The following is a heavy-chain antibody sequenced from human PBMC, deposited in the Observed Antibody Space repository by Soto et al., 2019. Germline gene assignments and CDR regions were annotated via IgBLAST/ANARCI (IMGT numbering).Heavy chain of an antibody. D-gene: IGHD5-18*01. V-gene: IGHV4-59*01. CDR2: IYYSGST. CDR3: ARNSRDTAMVVSFDY. J-gene: IGHJ4*02. Sequence: PSETLSLTCTVSGGSISSYYWSWIRQPPGKGLEWIGYIYYSGSTNYNPSLKSRVTISVDTSKNQFSLKLSSVTAADTAVYYCARNSRDTAMVVSFDYWGQGTLVTVSS. CDR1: GGSISSYY.